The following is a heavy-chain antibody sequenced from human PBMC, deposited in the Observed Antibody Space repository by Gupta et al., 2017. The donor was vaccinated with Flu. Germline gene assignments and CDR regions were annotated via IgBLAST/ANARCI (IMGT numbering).Heavy chain of an antibody. CDR3: ATYDSSGRFDY. CDR1: GGSISRFY. Sequence: QVQLQQSGPGLLKPSDPLSLTGTVSGGSISRFYWSWMRQPPGKGLEWIGYISYSGSTNYNPSLKSRVAVSVDTSKNQFSLRLNSVTAADTAVYFWATYDSSGRFDYWGQGTLVTVSS. CDR2: ISYSGST. V-gene: IGHV4-59*01. D-gene: IGHD3-22*01. J-gene: IGHJ4*02.